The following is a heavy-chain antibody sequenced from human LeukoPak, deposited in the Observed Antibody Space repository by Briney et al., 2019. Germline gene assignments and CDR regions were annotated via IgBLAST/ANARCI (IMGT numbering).Heavy chain of an antibody. D-gene: IGHD1-26*01. Sequence: SETLSLTCTVSGGSISSGDYYWSWIRQPPGKCLEWIGYIYYSGSTYYNPSLKSRVTISVDTSKNRFSLKLSSVTAADTAVYYCASSVGATAVGYFDYWGQGTLVTVSS. CDR1: GGSISSGDYY. V-gene: IGHV4-30-4*08. J-gene: IGHJ4*02. CDR3: ASSVGATAVGYFDY. CDR2: IYYSGST.